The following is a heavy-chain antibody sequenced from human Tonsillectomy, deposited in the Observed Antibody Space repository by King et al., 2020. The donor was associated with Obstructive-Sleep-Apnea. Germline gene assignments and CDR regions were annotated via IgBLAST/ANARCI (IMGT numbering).Heavy chain of an antibody. CDR3: ARVQLGILDY. Sequence: QLQESGPGLVKPSQTLSLTCTVSVGSISSGGYYWSWILQHPGKGLEWIGYIYYSGSTYYNPSLKSRVTISVDTSKNQFSLRLSSVTAADTAVYYCARVQLGILDYWGQGTLVTVSS. V-gene: IGHV4-31*03. J-gene: IGHJ4*02. D-gene: IGHD1-1*01. CDR2: IYYSGST. CDR1: VGSISSGGYY.